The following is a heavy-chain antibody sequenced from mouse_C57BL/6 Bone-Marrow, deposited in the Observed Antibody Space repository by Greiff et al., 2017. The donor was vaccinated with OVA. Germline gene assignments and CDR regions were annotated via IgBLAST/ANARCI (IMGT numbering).Heavy chain of an antibody. V-gene: IGHV1-26*01. CDR2: INPNNGGT. CDR1: GYTFTDYY. J-gene: IGHJ3*01. CDR3: ARGESY. Sequence: EVQLQQSGPELVKISCKASGYTFTDYYMNWVKQSHGKSLEWIGDINPNNGGTSYNQKFKGKATLTVDKSSSTAYMELRSLTSEDSAVYYCARGESYWGQGTLVTVSA.